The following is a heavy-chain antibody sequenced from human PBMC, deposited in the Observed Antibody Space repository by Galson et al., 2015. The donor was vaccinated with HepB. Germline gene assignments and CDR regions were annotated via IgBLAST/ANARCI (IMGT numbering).Heavy chain of an antibody. CDR3: AKGLGWELPEGLYYYYGMDV. J-gene: IGHJ6*02. CDR2: ISGSGGST. D-gene: IGHD1-26*01. CDR1: GFTFSSYA. V-gene: IGHV3-23*01. Sequence: SLRLSCAASGFTFSSYAMSWVRQAPGKGLEWVSAISGSGGSTHYADSVKGRFTISRDNSKNTLYLQMNSLRSEDTAVYYCAKGLGWELPEGLYYYYGMDVWGQGTTVTVSS.